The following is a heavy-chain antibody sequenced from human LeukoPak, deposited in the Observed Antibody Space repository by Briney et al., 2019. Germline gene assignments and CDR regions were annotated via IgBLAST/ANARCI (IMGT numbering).Heavy chain of an antibody. CDR2: ISYDERNK. CDR3: AKARSIDYGDRYYFDS. V-gene: IGHV3-30*04. J-gene: IGHJ4*02. D-gene: IGHD4-17*01. CDR1: GFTFSSYA. Sequence: GGSLRLSCAASGFTFSSYAMHWVRQAPGKGLDWVAVISYDERNKYYAASVKGRFTISRDNSKNTLYLQMNSLRPEDTAVYFCAKARSIDYGDRYYFDSWGQGTLVAVSS.